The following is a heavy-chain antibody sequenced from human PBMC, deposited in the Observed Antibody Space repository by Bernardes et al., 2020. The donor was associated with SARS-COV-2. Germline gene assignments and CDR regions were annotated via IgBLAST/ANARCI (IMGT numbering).Heavy chain of an antibody. V-gene: IGHV1-8*01. D-gene: IGHD2-2*01. CDR2: MNPNSGNT. J-gene: IGHJ6*02. Sequence: ASVKVSCKASGYTFTSYDINWVRQATGQGLEWMGWMNPNSGNTGYAQKFQGRVTMTRNTSISTAYMELSSLRSEDTAVYYCARARVVPAAKRLLSYYYYGMDVWGQGTTVTVSS. CDR3: ARARVVPAAKRLLSYYYYGMDV. CDR1: GYTFTSYD.